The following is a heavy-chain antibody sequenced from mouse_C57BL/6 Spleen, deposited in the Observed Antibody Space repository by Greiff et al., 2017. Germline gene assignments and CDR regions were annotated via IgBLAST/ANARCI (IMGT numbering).Heavy chain of an antibody. CDR3: ASGLRRGGYYAMDY. CDR1: GYTFTDYN. D-gene: IGHD2-4*01. CDR2: INPNNGGT. V-gene: IGHV1-22*01. Sequence: EVQLQQSGPELVKPGASVKMSCKASGYTFTDYNMHWVKQSHGKSLEWIGYINPNNGGTSYNPKVKGKATLTVNKSSSTAYMELRSRTSEDSAVYYCASGLRRGGYYAMDYWGQGTSVTVSS. J-gene: IGHJ4*01.